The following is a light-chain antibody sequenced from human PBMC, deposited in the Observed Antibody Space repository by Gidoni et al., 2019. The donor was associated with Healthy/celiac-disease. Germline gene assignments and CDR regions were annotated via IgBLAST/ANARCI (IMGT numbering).Light chain of an antibody. J-gene: IGKJ5*01. CDR2: LGS. V-gene: IGKV2-28*01. CDR1: QSLLHSNGYNY. CDR3: MQALQTPIT. Sequence: DIVMTQSPLSLPATPGEPASISCRSSQSLLHSNGYNYLDWYLQKPGQSPHLLIYLGSNRASGVPDRFSGSGSGTDFTLKISRVEAEDVGVYYCMQALQTPITFGQGTRLEIK.